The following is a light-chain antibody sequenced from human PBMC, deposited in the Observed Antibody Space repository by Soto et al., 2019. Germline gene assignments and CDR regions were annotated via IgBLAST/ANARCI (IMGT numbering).Light chain of an antibody. CDR2: DVI. J-gene: IGLJ1*01. Sequence: QSVLTQPASVSGSPGQSITISCTGTSSAIGCYMYVSWFQQHPGKVPKLIIYDVINRPSGVFNRFSGSKSGNTATLTISGLQGEDEAEYYCSSYTGGSTYVFGTGTKVTVL. CDR3: SSYTGGSTYV. CDR1: SSAIGCYMY. V-gene: IGLV2-14*01.